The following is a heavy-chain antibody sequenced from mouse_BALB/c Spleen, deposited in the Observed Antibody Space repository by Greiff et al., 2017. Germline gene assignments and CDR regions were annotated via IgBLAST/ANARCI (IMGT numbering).Heavy chain of an antibody. V-gene: IGHV5-17*02. J-gene: IGHJ2*01. Sequence: EVQVVESGGGLVQPGGSRKLSCAASGFTFSSFGMHWVRQAPEKGLEWVAYISSGSSTIYYADTVKGRFTISRDNPKNTLFLQMTSLRSEDTAMYYCARGGYYGSRGYFDYWGQGTTLTVSS. CDR1: GFTFSSFG. CDR2: ISSGSSTI. D-gene: IGHD1-1*01. CDR3: ARGGYYGSRGYFDY.